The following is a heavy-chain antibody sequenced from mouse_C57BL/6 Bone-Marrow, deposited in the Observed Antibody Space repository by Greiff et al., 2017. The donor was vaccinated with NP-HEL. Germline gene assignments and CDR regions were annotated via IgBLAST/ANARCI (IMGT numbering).Heavy chain of an antibody. V-gene: IGHV1-52*01. CDR2: IDPSDSEN. CDR3: ARSRPDAMDY. CDR1: GYTFTSYW. J-gene: IGHJ4*01. Sequence: QVQLQQPGAELVRPGSSVKLSCKASGYTFTSYWMHWVKQRPIQGLEWIGNIDPSDSENNYNQKFKEKATLTVDKSSSTAYMQLSSLTSEDSAVYYCARSRPDAMDYWGQGTSVTVSS. D-gene: IGHD1-2*01.